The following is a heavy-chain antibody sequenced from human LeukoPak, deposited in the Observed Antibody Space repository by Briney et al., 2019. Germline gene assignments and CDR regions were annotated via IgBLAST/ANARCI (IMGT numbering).Heavy chain of an antibody. D-gene: IGHD6-19*01. CDR1: GFTFSSYG. J-gene: IGHJ4*02. V-gene: IGHV3-30*02. CDR3: AKFPPYTYSSGWYDQFDY. Sequence: GGSLRLSCAASGFTFSSYGMHWVRQAPGKGLEWVAFIRYDGSNKYYADSVKGRFTISRDNSKNTLYLQMNSLRAEDTAVYYCAKFPPYTYSSGWYDQFDYWDQGTLVTVSS. CDR2: IRYDGSNK.